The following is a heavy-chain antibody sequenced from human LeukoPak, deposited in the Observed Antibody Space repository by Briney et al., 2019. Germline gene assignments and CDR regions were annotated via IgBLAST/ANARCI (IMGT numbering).Heavy chain of an antibody. Sequence: SETLSLTCTVSVCSMTGHYFSWIRQPPGKGLDWIGFIYSSGTTNYNPSLKTRFTISINASKNQFSLPPTSLSAPHTPVYYFLRHPRRGLAGATLDYWGQGTMVTVSS. D-gene: IGHD2/OR15-2a*01. J-gene: IGHJ4*02. V-gene: IGHV4-59*08. CDR2: IYSSGTT. CDR1: VCSMTGHY. CDR3: LRHPRRGLAGATLDY.